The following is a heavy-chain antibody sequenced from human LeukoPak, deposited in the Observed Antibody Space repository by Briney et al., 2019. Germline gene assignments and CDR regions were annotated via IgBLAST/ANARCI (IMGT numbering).Heavy chain of an antibody. V-gene: IGHV3-53*01. CDR1: GFTVNNNY. CDR2: IFSGGSI. Sequence: GGSLRLSCAASGFTVNNNYMGWVRQAPGKALEWVSVIFSGGSIYYADSVKGRFTISRDNAKNSLYLQMNSLRAEDTAVYYCARAKRNGFDIWGQGTMVTVSS. J-gene: IGHJ3*02. CDR3: ARAKRNGFDI.